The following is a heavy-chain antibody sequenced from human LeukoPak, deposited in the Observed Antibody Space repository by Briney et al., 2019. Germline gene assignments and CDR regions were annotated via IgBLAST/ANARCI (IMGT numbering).Heavy chain of an antibody. D-gene: IGHD3-10*01. Sequence: GGSLRLSCAVSGITFSSYSMSWVRQAPGKGLEWVSTVTDVGVYHTKSVGGRFTISRDTSTNTLYLQMNSLRVDDTAVYYCAKGLRSTYYYYYFDYWGQGTLVTVSS. CDR3: AKGLRSTYYYYYFDY. J-gene: IGHJ4*02. CDR2: VTDVGV. V-gene: IGHV3-23*01. CDR1: GITFSSYS.